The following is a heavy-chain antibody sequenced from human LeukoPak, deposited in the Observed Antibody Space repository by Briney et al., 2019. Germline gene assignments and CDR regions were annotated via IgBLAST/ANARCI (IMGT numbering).Heavy chain of an antibody. J-gene: IGHJ4*02. Sequence: DPGGSLRLSCAASGFTFSSYAMHWVRQAPGKGLEWVAVISYDGSNKYYAASVKGRFTISRDNSKNTLYLQMNSLRAEDTAVYYCARAVYSYGPPSDYWGQGTLVTVSS. CDR3: ARAVYSYGPPSDY. D-gene: IGHD5-18*01. CDR2: ISYDGSNK. CDR1: GFTFSSYA. V-gene: IGHV3-30-3*01.